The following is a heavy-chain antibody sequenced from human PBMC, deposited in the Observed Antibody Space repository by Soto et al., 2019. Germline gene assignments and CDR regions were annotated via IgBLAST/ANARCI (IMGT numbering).Heavy chain of an antibody. CDR3: ARDTGAAAGTDDYYYYYVMDV. D-gene: IGHD6-13*01. CDR2: ISSSGSTI. J-gene: IGHJ6*02. CDR1: GFTFSDYY. V-gene: IGHV3-11*01. Sequence: PVGSLRLSCAASGFTFSDYYMSCIRQAPGKGLEWFSYISSSGSTIYYADSVKGRFTISRDNAKNPLYLQMNCLRAEDTAVYHCARDTGAAAGTDDYYYYYVMDVWGQGTTVNVAS.